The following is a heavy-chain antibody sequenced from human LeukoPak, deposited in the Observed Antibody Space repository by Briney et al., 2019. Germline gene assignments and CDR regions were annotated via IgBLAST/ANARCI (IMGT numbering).Heavy chain of an antibody. D-gene: IGHD3-10*01. J-gene: IGHJ4*02. CDR2: ISYDGSNK. V-gene: IGHV3-30*04. CDR1: GFTFSSYA. Sequence: GRSLRLSCAASGFTFSSYAMHWVRQAPGKGLEWVAVISYDGSNKYYADSVKGRFTISRDNSKNTLYLQMNSLRAEDTAVYYCARDRYYYGSGSLSASFDYWGQGTLVTVSS. CDR3: ARDRYYYGSGSLSASFDY.